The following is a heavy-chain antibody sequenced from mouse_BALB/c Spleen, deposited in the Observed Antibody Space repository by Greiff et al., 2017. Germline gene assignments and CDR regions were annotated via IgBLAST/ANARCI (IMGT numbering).Heavy chain of an antibody. CDR1: GDSITSGY. CDR2: ISYSGST. J-gene: IGHJ3*01. V-gene: IGHV3-8*02. CDR3: ARGIYYGSSLFAY. Sequence: VQLKESGPSLVKPSQTLSLTCSVTGDSITSGYWNWIRKFPGNKLEYMGYISYSGSTYYNPSLKSRISITRDTSKNQYYLQLNSVTTEDTATYYCARGIYYGSSLFAYWGQGTLVTVSA. D-gene: IGHD1-1*01.